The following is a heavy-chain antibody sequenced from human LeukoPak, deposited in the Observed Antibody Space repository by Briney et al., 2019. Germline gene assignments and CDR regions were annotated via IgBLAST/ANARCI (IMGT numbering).Heavy chain of an antibody. CDR2: ISAYNGNT. CDR1: GYTFTSYG. D-gene: IGHD2-2*01. V-gene: IGHV1-18*01. CDR3: ARVVVVPAAMVY. Sequence: ASVTVSCKAYGYTFTSYGISWVRQAPGQGLVWMGWISAYNGNTNYAQKLQGRVTMTTDTSTSTAYMELRSLRSDDTAVYYCARVVVVPAAMVYWGQGTLVTVSP. J-gene: IGHJ4*02.